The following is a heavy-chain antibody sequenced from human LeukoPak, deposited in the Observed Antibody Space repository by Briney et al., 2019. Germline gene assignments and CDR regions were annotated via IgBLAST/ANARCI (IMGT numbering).Heavy chain of an antibody. D-gene: IGHD3-3*01. V-gene: IGHV3-23*01. J-gene: IGHJ4*02. Sequence: GGSLRLSCAASGFTFSSHAMSWVRQAPGKGLEWVSAISGSGGSTSYAASVKGRFTISRDNSKNTLYLPMNRPRAEDTAVYYCAKAAYVFWGGYLEWGQEGLVTVSS. CDR2: ISGSGGST. CDR1: GFTFSSHA. CDR3: AKAAYVFWGGYLE.